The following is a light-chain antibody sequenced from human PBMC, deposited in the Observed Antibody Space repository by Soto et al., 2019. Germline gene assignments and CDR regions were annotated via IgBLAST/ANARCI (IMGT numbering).Light chain of an antibody. CDR2: QDT. J-gene: IGLJ2*01. CDR3: QAWDSSTAV. CDR1: KLGDKY. Sequence: SYELTQSPSVSVSPGQTASITCSGDKLGDKYVCWYQQKTGQSPVLVIYQDTKRPSGIPERFSGSNSGDTVTLTISGTQAMDEADYFCQAWDSSTAVFGGGTKPPS. V-gene: IGLV3-1*01.